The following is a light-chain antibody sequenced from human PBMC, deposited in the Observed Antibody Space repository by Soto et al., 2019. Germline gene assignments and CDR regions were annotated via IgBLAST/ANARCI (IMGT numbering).Light chain of an antibody. CDR2: QVT. CDR1: DNDVGGYDF. V-gene: IGLV2-14*01. CDR3: CSHSTSIAWV. Sequence: QSAVTQSACVSGSPGQSITISCTGTDNDVGGYDFVSWYQQHPGRAPKLLIHQVTIRLSGISSRFSGSKSGNTASLTITGLQPEDEAMYFCCSHSTSIAWVFGGGTKLTVL. J-gene: IGLJ3*02.